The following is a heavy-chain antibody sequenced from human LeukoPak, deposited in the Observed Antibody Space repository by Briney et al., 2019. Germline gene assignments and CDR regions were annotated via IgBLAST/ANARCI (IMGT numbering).Heavy chain of an antibody. CDR1: GFAFSTYG. J-gene: IGHJ6*02. V-gene: IGHV3-30*03. CDR2: ISYNGIHQ. CDR3: ARDRGLATPGAYGMDV. Sequence: GGSLGLSCAASGFAFSTYGLHWVRQAPGKGPERVAVISYNGIHQDYADSVKGRSTISRDNSKNTMSLQMNSLRPEDTAVYYCARDRGLATPGAYGMDVWGQGTTVTVSS.